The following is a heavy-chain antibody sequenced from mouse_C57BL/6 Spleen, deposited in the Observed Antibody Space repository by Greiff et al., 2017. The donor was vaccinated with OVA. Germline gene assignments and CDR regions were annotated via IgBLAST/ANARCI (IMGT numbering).Heavy chain of an antibody. J-gene: IGHJ4*01. Sequence: QVQLQQSGAELVRPGTSVKMSCKASGYTFTNYWIGWVKQRPGHGLEWIGDIYPGGGYTNYNEKFKGKATLTADKSSSTAYMQFSSLTSEDSAIYYCAKGGYYGSSRYYYAMDYWGQGTSVTVSS. V-gene: IGHV1-63*01. CDR2: IYPGGGYT. CDR3: AKGGYYGSSRYYYAMDY. D-gene: IGHD1-1*01. CDR1: GYTFTNYW.